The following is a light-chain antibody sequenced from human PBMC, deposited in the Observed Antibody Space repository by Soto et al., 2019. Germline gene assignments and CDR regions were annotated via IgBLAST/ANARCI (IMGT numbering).Light chain of an antibody. V-gene: IGKV3-15*01. CDR1: QSVSSSY. CDR2: GAS. Sequence: EIVLTQSPGTLSLSPGERATLSCRASQSVSSSYLAWYQQEPGQAPRLLIYGASTRATGVPASFSGRGSGTEFTLTISSLQSEDFAVYYCQQYNNWPPWTFGQGTKVDIK. J-gene: IGKJ1*01. CDR3: QQYNNWPPWT.